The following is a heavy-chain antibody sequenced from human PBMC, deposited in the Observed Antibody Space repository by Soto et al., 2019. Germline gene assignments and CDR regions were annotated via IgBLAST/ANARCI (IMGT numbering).Heavy chain of an antibody. CDR3: AREVLLRYFEWLYGAFDI. J-gene: IGHJ3*02. CDR1: GGTFSSYT. V-gene: IGHV1-69*04. D-gene: IGHD3-9*01. CDR2: IIPILGIA. Sequence: ASVKVSFKASGGTFSSYTISWVRQAPGQGLEWVGRIIPILGIANYAQKFQGRVTITADKSTSTAYMELSSLRSEDTAVYYCAREVLLRYFEWLYGAFDIWGQGTMVTGSS.